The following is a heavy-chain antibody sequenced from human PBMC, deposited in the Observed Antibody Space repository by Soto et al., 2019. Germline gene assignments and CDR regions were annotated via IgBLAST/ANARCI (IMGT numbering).Heavy chain of an antibody. CDR1: GGTFSSYT. CDR2: IIPILGIA. CDR3: ARSSIAARDGYFDY. J-gene: IGHJ4*02. V-gene: IGHV1-69*02. D-gene: IGHD6-6*01. Sequence: SVKVSCKASGGTFSSYTISWVRQAPGQGLEWMGRIIPILGIANYAQKFQGRVTITADKSTSTAYMELSSLRPEDTAVYYCARSSIAARDGYFDYWGQGTLVTVSS.